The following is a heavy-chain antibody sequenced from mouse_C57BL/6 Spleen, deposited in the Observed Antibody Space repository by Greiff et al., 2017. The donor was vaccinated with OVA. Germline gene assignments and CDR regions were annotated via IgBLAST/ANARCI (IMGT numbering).Heavy chain of an antibody. CDR2: ISSGGSYT. D-gene: IGHD2-3*01. J-gene: IGHJ4*01. Sequence: EVQVVESGGDLVKPGGSLKLSCAASGFTFSSYGMSWVRQTPDKRLEWVATISSGGSYTYYPDSVKGRFTISRDNAKNTLYLQMSSLKSEDTAMYYCARRDDGYYEGYAMDDWGQGTSVTVSS. CDR1: GFTFSSYG. V-gene: IGHV5-6*01. CDR3: ARRDDGYYEGYAMDD.